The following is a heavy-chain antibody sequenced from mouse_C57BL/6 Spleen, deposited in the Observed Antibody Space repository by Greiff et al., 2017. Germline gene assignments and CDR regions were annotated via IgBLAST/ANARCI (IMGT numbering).Heavy chain of an antibody. D-gene: IGHD1-1*01. J-gene: IGHJ2*01. CDR2: INPSNGGT. Sequence: QVQLKQPGTELVKPGASVKLSCKASGYTFTSYWMHWVKQRPGQGLEWIGNINPSNGGTNYNEKFKSKATLTVDKSSSTAYMQLSSLTSEDSAVYYCARLGTTVVATDYWGQGTTLTVSS. V-gene: IGHV1-53*01. CDR1: GYTFTSYW. CDR3: ARLGTTVVATDY.